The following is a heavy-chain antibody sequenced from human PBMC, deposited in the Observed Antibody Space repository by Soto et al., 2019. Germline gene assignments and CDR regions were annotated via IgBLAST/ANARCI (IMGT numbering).Heavy chain of an antibody. CDR3: IAAAANFDY. V-gene: IGHV3-33*01. CDR2: IWYDGSNK. J-gene: IGHJ4*02. Sequence: GGSLRLSCAASGFPFSSHGMHWVRQAPGKGLEWVAVIWYDGSNKYYADSVKGRFTISRDNSKNTLYLQMNSLRAEDTAVYYCIAAAANFDYWGQGTLVTVS. D-gene: IGHD6-13*01. CDR1: GFPFSSHG.